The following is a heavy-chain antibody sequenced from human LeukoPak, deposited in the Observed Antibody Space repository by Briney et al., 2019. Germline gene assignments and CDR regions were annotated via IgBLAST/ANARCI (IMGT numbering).Heavy chain of an antibody. D-gene: IGHD6-13*01. V-gene: IGHV4-39*01. Sequence: SETLSLTCTVSGGSVSSSSYYWGWLRQPPGKGLEWIGGIYYSGSTYYNPSLKSRVTISVDTSMNQFSLKVSSVTAADTAVYYCARLPRYSSSGAYWGQGTLVTVSS. CDR3: ARLPRYSSSGAY. CDR2: IYYSGST. CDR1: GGSVSSSSYY. J-gene: IGHJ4*02.